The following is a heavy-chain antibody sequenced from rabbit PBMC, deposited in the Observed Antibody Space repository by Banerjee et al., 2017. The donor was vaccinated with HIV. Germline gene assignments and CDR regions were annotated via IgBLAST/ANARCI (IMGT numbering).Heavy chain of an antibody. Sequence: QEQLEESGGGLVKPGGTLTLTCTASGSDISSYAISWVRQAPGKGLEWIGCINSNTGNTVYASWAKGRFTISKTSSTTVTLQMTSLTAADTATYFCARDLAGVIGWNFGLWGQGTLVTVS. J-gene: IGHJ3*01. CDR1: GSDISSYA. V-gene: IGHV1S45*01. CDR2: INSNTGNT. CDR3: ARDLAGVIGWNFGL. D-gene: IGHD4-1*01.